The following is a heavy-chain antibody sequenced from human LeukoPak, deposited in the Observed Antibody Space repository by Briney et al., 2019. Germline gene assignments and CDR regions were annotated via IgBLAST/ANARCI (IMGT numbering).Heavy chain of an antibody. CDR3: ARRGYPTEINFDF. CDR2: IDPSDSYT. Sequence: GESLKISCKGSGYSFTNYWINWVRQMPGKGLEWVGTIDPSDSYTNYSPSFQGHVTISADKSISTAYLQWSSLKASDTAMYYSARRGYPTEINFDFWGQGTLVTVSS. CDR1: GYSFTNYW. D-gene: IGHD4-17*01. J-gene: IGHJ4*02. V-gene: IGHV5-10-1*01.